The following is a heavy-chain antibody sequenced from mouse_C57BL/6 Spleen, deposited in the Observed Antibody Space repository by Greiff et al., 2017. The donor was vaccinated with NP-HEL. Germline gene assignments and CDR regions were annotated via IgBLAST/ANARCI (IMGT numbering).Heavy chain of an antibody. V-gene: IGHV1-82*01. CDR2: IYPGDGDT. Sequence: VQLQQSGPELVKPGASVKISCKASGYAFSSSWLNWVKQRPGKGLEWIGRIYPGDGDTNYNGKFKGKATLTADKSSSTAYMQLSSLTSEDSAVDFCARGGNGYYWYFDVWGTGTTVTVSS. CDR3: ARGGNGYYWYFDV. D-gene: IGHD2-2*01. CDR1: GYAFSSSW. J-gene: IGHJ1*03.